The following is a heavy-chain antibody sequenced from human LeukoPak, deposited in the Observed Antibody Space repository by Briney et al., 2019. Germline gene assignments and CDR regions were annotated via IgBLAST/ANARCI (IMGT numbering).Heavy chain of an antibody. CDR1: GFTLSSYW. J-gene: IGHJ4*02. V-gene: IGHV3-7*01. Sequence: GGSLRLSCAASGFTLSSYWVSWVRQAPGKGLEWVANIKQDGSERYYVDSVKGRFTISRDNAKNSLYLQMNSLRAEDTAVYYCARRYCGGDCHSPYFDYWGQGTLVTVSS. CDR2: IKQDGSER. D-gene: IGHD2-21*02. CDR3: ARRYCGGDCHSPYFDY.